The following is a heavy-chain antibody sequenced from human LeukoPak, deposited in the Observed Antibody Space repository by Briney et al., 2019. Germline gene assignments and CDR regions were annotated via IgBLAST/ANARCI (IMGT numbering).Heavy chain of an antibody. J-gene: IGHJ5*02. Sequence: GASVKVSCKASGYTFTSYGISWVRQAPGQGLEWMGWISAYNGNTNYAQKLQGRVTMTTDTSTSTAYMELRCLRSDDTAVYYCARYSGYDWGGTYNWFDPWGQGTLVTVSS. D-gene: IGHD5-12*01. CDR1: GYTFTSYG. V-gene: IGHV1-18*01. CDR3: ARYSGYDWGGTYNWFDP. CDR2: ISAYNGNT.